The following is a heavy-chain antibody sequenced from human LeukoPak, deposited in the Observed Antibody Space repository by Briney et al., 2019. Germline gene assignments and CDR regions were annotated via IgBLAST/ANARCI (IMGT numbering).Heavy chain of an antibody. CDR1: GFTSSSYI. CDR2: ISSSSSYI. CDR3: AKGLYSSGWYYDFDY. Sequence: GGSLRLSCAASGFTSSSYIMNWVRQAPGKGLEWVSSISSSSSYIYYADSVKGRFTISRDNAKNSLYLQMNSLRAEDTALYYCAKGLYSSGWYYDFDYWGQGTLVTVS. V-gene: IGHV3-21*04. J-gene: IGHJ4*02. D-gene: IGHD6-19*01.